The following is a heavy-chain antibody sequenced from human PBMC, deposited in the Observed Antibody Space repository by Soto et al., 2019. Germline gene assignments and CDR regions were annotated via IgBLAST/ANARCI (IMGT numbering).Heavy chain of an antibody. D-gene: IGHD5-12*01. Sequence: TGESLKISCKGSGYSFSTYWIAWVRQLPGRGLEWMGTIFPADSDTRYSPSFQGQVTISADKSISTAYLQWSSLKASDIAMYYCAITGYNGPFDYWGQGTLVTVSS. CDR1: GYSFSTYW. CDR2: IFPADSDT. J-gene: IGHJ4*02. V-gene: IGHV5-51*01. CDR3: AITGYNGPFDY.